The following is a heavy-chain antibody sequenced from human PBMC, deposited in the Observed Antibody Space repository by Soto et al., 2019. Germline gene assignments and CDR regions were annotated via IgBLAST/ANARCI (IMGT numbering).Heavy chain of an antibody. D-gene: IGHD6-19*01. CDR3: ARILFGRSVAGGYFYMDV. CDR2: IFSNDEK. Sequence: HVTLKESGPVLVKPTETLTLTCTVSGFSLSNGKVGVSWIRQPPGKALEWLAHIFSNDEKSYRTSLKSRLTISEDTSKSQVVPTMTNVDPVDTATYYCARILFGRSVAGGYFYMDVWGKGTTVTVSS. V-gene: IGHV2-26*01. CDR1: GFSLSNGKVG. J-gene: IGHJ6*03.